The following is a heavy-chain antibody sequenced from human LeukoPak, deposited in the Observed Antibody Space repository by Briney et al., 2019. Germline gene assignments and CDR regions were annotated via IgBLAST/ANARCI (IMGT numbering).Heavy chain of an antibody. J-gene: IGHJ5*02. Sequence: SQTLSLTCAVSGGSISSGGYSWSWIRQPPGKGLEWIGYTYHSGSTYYNPSLKSRVTISVDRSKNQFSLKLSSVTAADTAVYYCARVSGGSGSYYNVFRFDPWGQGTLVTVSS. CDR3: ARVSGGSGSYYNVFRFDP. CDR2: TYHSGST. D-gene: IGHD3-10*01. CDR1: GGSISSGGYS. V-gene: IGHV4-30-2*01.